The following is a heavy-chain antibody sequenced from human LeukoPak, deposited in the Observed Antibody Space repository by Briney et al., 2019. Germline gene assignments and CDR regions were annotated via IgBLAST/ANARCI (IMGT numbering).Heavy chain of an antibody. V-gene: IGHV4-59*01. Sequence: PSETLSLTCTVSGGSISTYYWSWIRQPPGKGPEWIGYIYYSGSTNYNPSLKSRVTISVDTSKDQFSLKLSSVTAADTAVYYCARGDRGDPSRFEYWGQGTLVTVSS. CDR1: GGSISTYY. J-gene: IGHJ4*02. D-gene: IGHD4-17*01. CDR3: ARGDRGDPSRFEY. CDR2: IYYSGST.